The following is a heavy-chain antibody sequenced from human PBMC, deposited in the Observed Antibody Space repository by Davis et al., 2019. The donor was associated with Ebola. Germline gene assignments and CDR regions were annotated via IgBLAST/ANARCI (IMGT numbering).Heavy chain of an antibody. CDR2: IWYDGSNK. Sequence: PGGSLRLSCAASGFTFSSYGMHWVRQAPGKGLEWVAVIWYDGSNKYYADSVKGRFTISRDNSKNTLYLQMNSLRAEDTAVYYCARVPGAVAATFHYYYGMDVWGQGTTVTVSS. J-gene: IGHJ6*02. CDR3: ARVPGAVAATFHYYYGMDV. CDR1: GFTFSSYG. D-gene: IGHD6-19*01. V-gene: IGHV3-33*01.